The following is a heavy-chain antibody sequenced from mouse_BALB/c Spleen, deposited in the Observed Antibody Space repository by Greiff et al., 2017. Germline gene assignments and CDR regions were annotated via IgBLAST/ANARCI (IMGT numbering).Heavy chain of an antibody. V-gene: IGHV1-7*01. CDR3: ARSYYGYDVPYAMDY. Sequence: VQRVESGAELAKPGASVKMSCKASGYTFTSYWMHWVKQRPGQGLEWIGYINPSTGYTEYNQKFKDKATLTADKSSSTAYMQLSSLTSEDSAVYYCARSYYGYDVPYAMDYWGQGTSVTVSS. D-gene: IGHD2-2*01. CDR1: GYTFTSYW. CDR2: INPSTGYT. J-gene: IGHJ4*01.